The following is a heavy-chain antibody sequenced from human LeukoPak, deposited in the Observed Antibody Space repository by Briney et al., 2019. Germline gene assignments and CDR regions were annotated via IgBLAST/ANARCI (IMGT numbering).Heavy chain of an antibody. CDR3: AKPRDIDSWAFDV. V-gene: IGHV3-30*02. D-gene: IGHD2-15*01. J-gene: IGHJ3*01. CDR2: IWYDGSNK. Sequence: GGSLRLSCAASGFTFSNYAMHWVRQAPGKGLEWAAVIWYDGSNKYYADSVKGRFTVSRDNSKNTLNLQMNSLRTEDTAVYYCAKPRDIDSWAFDVWGQGTMVTVS. CDR1: GFTFSNYA.